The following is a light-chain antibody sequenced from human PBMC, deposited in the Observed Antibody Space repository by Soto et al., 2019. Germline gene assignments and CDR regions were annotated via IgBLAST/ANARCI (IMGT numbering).Light chain of an antibody. Sequence: DIQMTQSPSSLSASVGDRVTITCRASQGISNYLAWYQQKPGKVPKLLIYAASTLQSGDPSRFSGSGSGTDFTLTISSLQPEDVATYYCQKYNSALLFTFGPGTKVDIK. CDR3: QKYNSALLFT. CDR1: QGISNY. V-gene: IGKV1-27*01. CDR2: AAS. J-gene: IGKJ3*01.